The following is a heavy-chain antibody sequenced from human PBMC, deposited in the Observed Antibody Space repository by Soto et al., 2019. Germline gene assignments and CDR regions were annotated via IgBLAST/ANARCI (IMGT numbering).Heavy chain of an antibody. V-gene: IGHV2-5*01. D-gene: IGHD2-8*02. J-gene: IGHJ4*02. CDR3: GHWGYSTGGSDY. CDR1: GFSLSTTAVG. Sequence: QITLKESGPTLVKPTQTLTLTCTFSGFSLSTTAVGVGWVRQPPGKDLEGLALIYWNEEKRYRPTLKSRLTIAKDTPKNQGVLTMTKMHPVDTATDYCGHWGYSTGGSDYWGQGPRVPVPS. CDR2: IYWNEEK.